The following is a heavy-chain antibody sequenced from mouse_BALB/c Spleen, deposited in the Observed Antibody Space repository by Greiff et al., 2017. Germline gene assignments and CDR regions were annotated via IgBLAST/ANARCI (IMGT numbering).Heavy chain of an antibody. CDR3: ARSQTARATPWFAY. J-gene: IGHJ3*01. Sequence: VKLVESGAELVKPGASVKLSCKASGYTFTSYYMYWVKQRPGQGLEWIGEINPSNGGTNFNEKFKGKATLTADKSSNTAYMQLSSLTSEDSAVYFCARSQTARATPWFAYWGQGTLVTVSA. V-gene: IGHV1-53*01. D-gene: IGHD3-2*01. CDR2: INPSNGGT. CDR1: GYTFTSYY.